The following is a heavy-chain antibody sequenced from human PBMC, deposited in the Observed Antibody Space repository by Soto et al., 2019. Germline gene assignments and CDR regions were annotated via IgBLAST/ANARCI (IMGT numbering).Heavy chain of an antibody. CDR3: ARVRVLWSGSYVYAFDI. Sequence: ASVKVSCKASGGTFSGYAISWGRQAPGQGLEWRGGIIPIIGIANYAQKFQGRVTSTAEKSTSTAYMELSSLRSEDTAVYDCARVRVLWSGSYVYAFDIWGQGTMVTVSS. V-gene: IGHV1-69*10. J-gene: IGHJ3*02. D-gene: IGHD1-26*01. CDR1: GGTFSGYA. CDR2: IIPIIGIA.